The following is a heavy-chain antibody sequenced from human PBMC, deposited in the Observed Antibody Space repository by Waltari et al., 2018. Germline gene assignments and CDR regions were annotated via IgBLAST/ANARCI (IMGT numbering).Heavy chain of an antibody. CDR1: GSTFRRHA. CDR3: ARDGPYSSGWLFDY. D-gene: IGHD6-19*01. CDR2: ISYDGSNK. V-gene: IGHV3-30-3*01. Sequence: QVQLVESGGGVVQPGRSLRLSCDAAGSTFRRHARHWVRQAPGKGLEWVAVISYDGSNKYYADAVKGRFTISRDNSKITLYLQMNSLRAEDTAVYYCARDGPYSSGWLFDYWGQGTLVTVSS. J-gene: IGHJ4*02.